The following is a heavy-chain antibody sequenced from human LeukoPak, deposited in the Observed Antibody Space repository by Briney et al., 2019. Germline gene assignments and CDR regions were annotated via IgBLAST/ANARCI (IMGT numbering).Heavy chain of an antibody. D-gene: IGHD6-13*01. J-gene: IGHJ6*04. CDR1: GFTFSSYG. Sequence: PGRSLRLSCAASGFTFSSYGMHWVRQAPGKGLEWVAVIWYDGSNKYYADSVKGRFTISRDNSKSTLYLQMNSLRAEDTAVYYCARDFIAAAGGDVWGKGTTVTVSS. CDR2: IWYDGSNK. CDR3: ARDFIAAAGGDV. V-gene: IGHV3-33*01.